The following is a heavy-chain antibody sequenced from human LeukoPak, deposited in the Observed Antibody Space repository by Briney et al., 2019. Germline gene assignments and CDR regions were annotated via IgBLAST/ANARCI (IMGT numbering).Heavy chain of an antibody. CDR1: GFTFSSYS. D-gene: IGHD6-6*01. CDR2: ISSSSSYI. J-gene: IGHJ5*02. CDR3: AVWAARPSFNWFDP. Sequence: PGGSLRLSCAASGFTFSSYSMNWVRQAPGKGLEWVSSISSSSSYIYYADSVKGRFTISRDNAKNSLYLQMNSLRAEDTAVYYCAVWAARPSFNWFDPWGQGTLVTVSS. V-gene: IGHV3-21*01.